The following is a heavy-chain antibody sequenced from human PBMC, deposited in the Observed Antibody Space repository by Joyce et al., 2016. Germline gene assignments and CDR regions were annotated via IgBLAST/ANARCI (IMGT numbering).Heavy chain of an antibody. D-gene: IGHD4-23*01. J-gene: IGHJ4*02. CDR3: TADLPGGISDYFDY. CDR2: IKSKAAGGTT. CDR1: GFTFSNAW. Sequence: EVQVVESGGALVQPGESLRLSCAASGFTFSNAWMSWVRQAPVKGLEWIAHIKSKAAGGTTDYAAPVKGRFTISRDDSNNMLYLQMNSLKTEDTAVYYCTADLPGGISDYFDYWGQGTLVTVSS. V-gene: IGHV3-15*02.